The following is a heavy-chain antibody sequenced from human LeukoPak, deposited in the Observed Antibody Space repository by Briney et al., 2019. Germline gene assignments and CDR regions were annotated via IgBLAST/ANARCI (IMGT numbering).Heavy chain of an antibody. D-gene: IGHD3-10*01. J-gene: IGHJ4*02. Sequence: SETLSLTCSVSGGSISSSSYYWGWIRQPPGKGLEWIGTIYYSGGTYYNPSLRSRVNISIDTSKNQFSLRLSSLTPADTALYYCARQSYDDRPFDYWGQGALVTVSS. V-gene: IGHV4-39*01. CDR3: ARQSYDDRPFDY. CDR1: GGSISSSSYY. CDR2: IYYSGGT.